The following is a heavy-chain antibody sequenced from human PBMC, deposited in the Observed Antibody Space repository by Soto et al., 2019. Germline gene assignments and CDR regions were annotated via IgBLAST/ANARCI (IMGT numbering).Heavy chain of an antibody. J-gene: IGHJ4*02. CDR2: ISGSGGST. CDR1: GFTFSSYA. Sequence: PAGSMTLSCAASGFTFSSYAMTLVRQAPGKGLEWVSAISGSGGSTYYADSVKGRFTISRDNSKNTLYLQMNSLRAEDTAVYYCAKENGYSSSWFEFDYWGQGT. V-gene: IGHV3-23*01. D-gene: IGHD6-13*01. CDR3: AKENGYSSSWFEFDY.